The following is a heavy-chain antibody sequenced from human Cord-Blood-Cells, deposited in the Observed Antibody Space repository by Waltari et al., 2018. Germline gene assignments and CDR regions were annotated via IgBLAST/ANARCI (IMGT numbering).Heavy chain of an antibody. CDR1: GGSFSGYY. D-gene: IGHD2-2*01. V-gene: IGHV4-34*01. CDR3: ARGGRYCSSTSCQNNWFDP. J-gene: IGHJ5*02. CDR2: INHSGST. Sequence: VQLQQWGAGLLKPSETLSLTCAVYGGSFSGYYWSWIRQPPGQWLEWIGEINHSGSTNYNPSLKSRVTISVDTSKNQFSLKLSSVTAADTAVYYCARGGRYCSSTSCQNNWFDPWGQGTLVTVSS.